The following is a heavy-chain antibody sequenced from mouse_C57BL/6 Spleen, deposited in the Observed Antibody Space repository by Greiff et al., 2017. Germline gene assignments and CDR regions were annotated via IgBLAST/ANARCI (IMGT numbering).Heavy chain of an antibody. Sequence: QVQLQQSGPELVKPGASVKISCKASGYTLTDYYINWVKQRPGQGLEWIGWIFPGSGSTYYNEKFKGKATLTADKSSSTAYMLLSSLSSEDSAVSFCAARGYYGTYGEDAMDYWGQGTSVTVSS. CDR3: AARGYYGTYGEDAMDY. J-gene: IGHJ4*01. CDR2: IFPGSGST. D-gene: IGHD2-1*01. V-gene: IGHV1-75*01. CDR1: GYTLTDYY.